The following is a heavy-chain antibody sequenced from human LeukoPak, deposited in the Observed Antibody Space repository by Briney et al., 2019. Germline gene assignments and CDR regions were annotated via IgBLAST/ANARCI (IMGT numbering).Heavy chain of an antibody. CDR1: GGSISSSSYY. V-gene: IGHV4-39*01. CDR3: ARNRGCIAVPPVTVDP. J-gene: IGHJ5*02. D-gene: IGHD6-19*01. CDR2: ILYIGRT. Sequence: SETLSLTCTVSGGSISSSSYYWGWIRQPPGKGVGWFGIILYIGRTYGNPSLKSRATISVDTSKHQFSLKLSSVTAADTAVYYCARNRGCIAVPPVTVDPWGQGTLVTVSS.